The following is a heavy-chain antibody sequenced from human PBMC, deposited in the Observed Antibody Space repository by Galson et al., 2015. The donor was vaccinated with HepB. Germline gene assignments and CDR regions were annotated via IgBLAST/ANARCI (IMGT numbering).Heavy chain of an antibody. V-gene: IGHV5-51*01. J-gene: IGHJ6*03. CDR1: GYSFTNYW. CDR3: ARVNTTGHGFYHMDV. CDR2: IHPGDSDI. Sequence: QSGAEVKKPGESLKISCKGSGYSFTNYWIAWVRQMPGKGLEWMGIIHPGDSDIRHRPSFQGQVTISVDKSLTTAYLQWKSLKASDSAMYYCARVNTTGHGFYHMDVWGTGTTVTVSS. D-gene: IGHD1-1*01.